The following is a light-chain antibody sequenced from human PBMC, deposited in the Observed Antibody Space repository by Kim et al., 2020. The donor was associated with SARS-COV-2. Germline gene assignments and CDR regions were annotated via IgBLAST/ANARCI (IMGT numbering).Light chain of an antibody. Sequence: QSALTQPRSVSGSPGQSVTISCTGTSSDVGAYNYVSWYQQHPDKAPKLMIYDVIKRPSGVPDRFSGSKSGSTASLTISGLQAEDEADYYCLSYAGSHTWIFGGGTQLTVL. V-gene: IGLV2-11*01. J-gene: IGLJ2*01. CDR1: SSDVGAYNY. CDR3: LSYAGSHTWI. CDR2: DVI.